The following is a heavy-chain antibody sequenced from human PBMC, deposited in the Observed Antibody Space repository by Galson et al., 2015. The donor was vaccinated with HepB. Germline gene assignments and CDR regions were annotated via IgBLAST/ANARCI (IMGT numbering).Heavy chain of an antibody. CDR1: GFTFSSYG. CDR2: IWYDGRNK. CDR3: ARGKATITQLYDY. Sequence: SLRLSCAASGFTFSSYGMHWVRQAPGKGLEWVAVIWYDGRNKYYADSVKGRFTISRDNSKNTLYLQMNSLRAEDTAVYYCARGKATITQLYDYWGQGTLVTVSS. J-gene: IGHJ4*02. D-gene: IGHD5-12*01. V-gene: IGHV3-33*08.